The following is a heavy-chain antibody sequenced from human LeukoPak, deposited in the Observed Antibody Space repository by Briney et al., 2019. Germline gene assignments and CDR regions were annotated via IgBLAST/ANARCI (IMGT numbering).Heavy chain of an antibody. CDR1: GFTFSSHW. Sequence: GGSLRLSCATSGFTFSSHWMHWVRQAPGKGMVWVSRINSDGSSTSYAESVKGRFTISRDNAKNTLYLQMNSLKAEDTAVYFCGREGKRYTYGDYWGQGTLVTVSS. V-gene: IGHV3-74*01. CDR2: INSDGSST. CDR3: GREGKRYTYGDY. J-gene: IGHJ4*02. D-gene: IGHD5-18*01.